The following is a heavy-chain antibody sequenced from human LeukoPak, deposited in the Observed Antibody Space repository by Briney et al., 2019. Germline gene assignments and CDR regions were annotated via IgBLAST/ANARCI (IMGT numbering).Heavy chain of an antibody. CDR2: IDASDSYT. CDR3: ARLEGFGEFPDY. J-gene: IGHJ4*02. D-gene: IGHD3-10*01. CDR1: GYNFTSYW. V-gene: IGHV5-10-1*01. Sequence: GASLVISCKGSGYNFTSYWISWVRRLPGKGREWMGRIDASDSYTNYSPAFQGHVTISANKSISTAYPQLSRLKASDTPMYYCARLEGFGEFPDYWGQGTLVTVSS.